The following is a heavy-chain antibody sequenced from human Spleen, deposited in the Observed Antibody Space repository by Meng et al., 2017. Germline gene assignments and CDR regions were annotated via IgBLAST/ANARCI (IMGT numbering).Heavy chain of an antibody. Sequence: SETLSLTCVVSGGSFSDYYWSWIRQPPGKGLEWIGEINHSGSTNYNPSLKSRVTISVDTSKNQFSLKLSSVTAADTAVYYCARGYCSGGSCYYIFDYWGQGTLVTVSS. CDR1: GGSFSDYY. CDR3: ARGYCSGGSCYYIFDY. CDR2: INHSGST. D-gene: IGHD2-15*01. V-gene: IGHV4-34*01. J-gene: IGHJ4*02.